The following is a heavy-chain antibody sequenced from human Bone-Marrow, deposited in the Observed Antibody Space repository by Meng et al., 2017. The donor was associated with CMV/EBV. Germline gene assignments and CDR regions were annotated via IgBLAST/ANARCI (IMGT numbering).Heavy chain of an antibody. D-gene: IGHD3-10*01. CDR3: VSGSSADYYFDY. Sequence: GESLKISCVVSGFTFNRYSLHWVRQAPGKGLEWLAVISYDGSKTYYTDSVKGRFTVSRDNSKNTMYLQMNSLKPEDTAVYFCVSGSSADYYFDYWGQGTLVTASS. CDR1: GFTFNRYS. J-gene: IGHJ4*02. CDR2: ISYDGSKT. V-gene: IGHV3-30-3*01.